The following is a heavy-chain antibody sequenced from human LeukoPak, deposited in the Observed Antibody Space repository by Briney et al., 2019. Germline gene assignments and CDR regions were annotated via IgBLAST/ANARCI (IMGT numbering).Heavy chain of an antibody. CDR3: ARPSSHYDFWSGSFTRYYYMDV. CDR2: INHSGST. J-gene: IGHJ6*03. Sequence: PSETLSLTCAVYGGSFSGYYWSWIRQPPGKGLEWIGEINHSGSTNYNPSLKSRVTISVDTSKNQFSLKLSSVTAADTAVYYCARPSSHYDFWSGSFTRYYYMDVWGKGTTVTVSS. V-gene: IGHV4-34*01. CDR1: GGSFSGYY. D-gene: IGHD3-3*01.